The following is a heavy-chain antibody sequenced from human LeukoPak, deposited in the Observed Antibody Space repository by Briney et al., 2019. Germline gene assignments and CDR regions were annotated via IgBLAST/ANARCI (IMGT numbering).Heavy chain of an antibody. CDR2: IYYSGST. J-gene: IGHJ4*02. CDR1: GVSISSSSYY. CDR3: ARRYYYDSSGYPRPFDY. D-gene: IGHD3-22*01. V-gene: IGHV4-39*07. Sequence: SETLSLTCTVSGVSISSSSYYWGWIRQPPGKGLEWIGSIYYSGSTYYNPSLKSRVTISVDTSKNQFSLKLSSVTAADTAVYYCARRYYYDSSGYPRPFDYWGQGTLVTVSS.